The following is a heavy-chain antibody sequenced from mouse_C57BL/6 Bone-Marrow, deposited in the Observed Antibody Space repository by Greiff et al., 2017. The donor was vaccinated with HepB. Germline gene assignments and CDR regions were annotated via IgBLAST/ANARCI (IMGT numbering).Heavy chain of an antibody. D-gene: IGHD1-1*01. CDR2: INPSSGYT. Sequence: QVQLKESGAELAKPGASVKLSCKASGYTFTSYWMHWVKQRPGQGLEWIGYINPSSGYTKYNQKFKDKATLTADKSSSTAYMQLSSLTYEDSAVYYCARPFITTSFDVWGTGTTVTVSS. J-gene: IGHJ1*03. CDR1: GYTFTSYW. CDR3: ARPFITTSFDV. V-gene: IGHV1-7*01.